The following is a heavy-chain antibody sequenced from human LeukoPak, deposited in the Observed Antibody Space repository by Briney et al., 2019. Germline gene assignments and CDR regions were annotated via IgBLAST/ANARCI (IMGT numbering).Heavy chain of an antibody. CDR1: GGSFSGYY. V-gene: IGHV4-34*01. D-gene: IGHD2-15*01. J-gene: IGHJ5*02. CDR3: ARGSGSGGSLNWFDP. CDR2: INHSGST. Sequence: SETLSLTCAVYGGSFSGYYWSRIRQPPGKGLEWIGEINHSGSTNYNPSLKSRVTISVDTSKNQFSLKLSSVTAADTAVYYCARGSGSGGSLNWFDPWGQGTLVTVSS.